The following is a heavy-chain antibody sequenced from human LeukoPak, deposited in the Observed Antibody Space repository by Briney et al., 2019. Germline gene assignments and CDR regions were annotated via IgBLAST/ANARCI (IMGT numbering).Heavy chain of an antibody. CDR1: GGSFSGYY. D-gene: IGHD3-22*01. V-gene: IGHV4-34*01. Sequence: SETLSLTCAVYGGSFSGYYWSWIRQPPGKGLEWIGEINHSGSTNYNPSLKSRVTISVDTSKNQFSLKLSSVTAADTAVYYCAGGVDSSLRYWGQGTLVTVSS. CDR2: INHSGST. CDR3: AGGVDSSLRY. J-gene: IGHJ4*02.